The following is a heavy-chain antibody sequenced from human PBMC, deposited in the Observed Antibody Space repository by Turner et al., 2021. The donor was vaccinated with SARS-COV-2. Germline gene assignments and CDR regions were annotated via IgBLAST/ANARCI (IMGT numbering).Heavy chain of an antibody. CDR2: IYSGGTT. Sequence: EVQLVQSGGGLVQPGGSLRLSCTASGFTVSNNYMSWVRQGPGKGLEWVSLIYSGGTTKYADSVKCRFTISRDNSKNTLYLQMNSLRAEDTAVYYCARGEIRGVTGDYWGRGTLVTVSS. J-gene: IGHJ4*02. CDR3: ARGEIRGVTGDY. V-gene: IGHV3-66*01. D-gene: IGHD3-10*01. CDR1: GFTVSNNY.